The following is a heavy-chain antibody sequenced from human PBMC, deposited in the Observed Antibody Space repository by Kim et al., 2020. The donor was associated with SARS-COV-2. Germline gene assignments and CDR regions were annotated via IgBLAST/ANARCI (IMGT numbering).Heavy chain of an antibody. CDR3: ARGRVGATLVDY. CDR2: IIPILDIA. Sequence: SVKVSCKASGGTFNSYTINWVRQAPGQGLEWMGRIIPILDIANYAQKFQGRVTITADKSTSTAYMELSSLRSEDTAVYYCARGRVGATLVDYWGQGTLVTVSS. J-gene: IGHJ4*02. D-gene: IGHD1-26*01. CDR1: GGTFNSYT. V-gene: IGHV1-69*02.